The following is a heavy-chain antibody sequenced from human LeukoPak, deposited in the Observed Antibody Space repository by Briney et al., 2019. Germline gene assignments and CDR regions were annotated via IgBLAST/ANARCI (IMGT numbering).Heavy chain of an antibody. J-gene: IGHJ6*02. CDR3: ARAVGYCSSTSCQGYYYYGMDV. CDR1: GGSISSYY. V-gene: IGHV4-59*01. Sequence: PSETLSLTCTVSGGSISSYYWSWIRQPPGKGLEWIGYIYYSGSTNYNPSLKSRVTISVDTSKNQFSLKLSSVTAADTAVYYCARAVGYCSSTSCQGYYYYGMDVWGQGTTVTVSS. CDR2: IYYSGST. D-gene: IGHD2-2*03.